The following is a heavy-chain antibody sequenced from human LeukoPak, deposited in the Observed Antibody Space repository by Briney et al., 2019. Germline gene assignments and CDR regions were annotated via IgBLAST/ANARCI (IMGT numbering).Heavy chain of an antibody. CDR1: GFTFSSYS. Sequence: PGGSLRVSCAASGFTFSSYSMNWVRQAPGKGLEWVANIKQDGSEKYYVDSVKGRFAISRDNAKNSLYLQMNSLRAEDTAVYYCVRDGDDYWGQGTLVSVSS. CDR3: VRDGDDY. J-gene: IGHJ4*02. V-gene: IGHV3-7*01. CDR2: IKQDGSEK. D-gene: IGHD7-27*01.